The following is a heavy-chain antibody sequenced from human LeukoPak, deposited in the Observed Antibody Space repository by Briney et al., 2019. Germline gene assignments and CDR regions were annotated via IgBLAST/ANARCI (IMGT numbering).Heavy chain of an antibody. CDR3: ATAVAGTLRSAFDI. CDR2: ISSSSSYI. CDR1: GFTFSSYS. D-gene: IGHD6-19*01. Sequence: GGSLRLSCAASGFTFSSYSMNWVRQPPRQGLEWVSSISSSSSYIYYADSVKGRFTISSDNAKNSLYLQMNSLRAEDTAVYYCATAVAGTLRSAFDIWGQGTMVTVSS. J-gene: IGHJ3*02. V-gene: IGHV3-21*01.